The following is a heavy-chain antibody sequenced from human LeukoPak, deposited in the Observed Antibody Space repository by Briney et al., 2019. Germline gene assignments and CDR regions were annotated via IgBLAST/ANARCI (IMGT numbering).Heavy chain of an antibody. CDR1: GFTFSRHA. CDR3: ARVIGTDGYLYYFDY. V-gene: IGHV3-30*04. J-gene: IGHJ4*02. Sequence: PGGFLRLSCAASGFTFSRHAMHWVRQAPGKGLEWVAVISHDGSNEYYADSVKGRFTISRDNSKNTLYLQANSLIGEDAAVYFCARVIGTDGYLYYFDYWGQGTLVAVSS. D-gene: IGHD5-24*01. CDR2: ISHDGSNE.